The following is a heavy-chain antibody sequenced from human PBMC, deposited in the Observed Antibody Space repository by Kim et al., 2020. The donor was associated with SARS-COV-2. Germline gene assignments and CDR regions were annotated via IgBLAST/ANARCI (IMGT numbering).Heavy chain of an antibody. CDR3: ARERDLLGAAGIDY. CDR1: GGSISSGSYY. J-gene: IGHJ4*02. CDR2: IYTSGST. Sequence: SETLSLTCTVSGGSISSGSYYWSWIRQPAGKGLEWIGRIYTSGSTNYNPSLKSRVTISVDTSKNQFSLKLSSVTAADTAVYYCARERDLLGAAGIDYWGQGTLVTVSS. V-gene: IGHV4-61*02. D-gene: IGHD6-13*01.